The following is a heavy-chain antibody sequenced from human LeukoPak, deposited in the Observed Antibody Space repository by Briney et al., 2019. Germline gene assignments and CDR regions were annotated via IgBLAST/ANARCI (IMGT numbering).Heavy chain of an antibody. V-gene: IGHV3-23*01. CDR1: GFTFSTYA. Sequence: PGGSLRLSCAASGFTFSTYAMNWVRQAPGKGLKWVSAISASGGSTYYADSVKGRFSISRDNSKDTLYLQMNSLRAEDTAVYYCAKDQDANYFDYWGQGTLVTVSS. CDR2: ISASGGST. D-gene: IGHD2-8*01. CDR3: AKDQDANYFDY. J-gene: IGHJ4*02.